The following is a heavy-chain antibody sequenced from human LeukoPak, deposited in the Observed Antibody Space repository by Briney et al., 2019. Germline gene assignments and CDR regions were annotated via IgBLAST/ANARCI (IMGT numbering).Heavy chain of an antibody. J-gene: IGHJ5*02. CDR1: GFTFSSHS. CDR3: ASSFEPGRWLQFSGWFDP. D-gene: IGHD5-24*01. V-gene: IGHV3-21*01. CDR2: ISSSSSYI. Sequence: GGSLRLSCAASGFTFSSHSMNWVRQAPGKGLEWVSSISSSSSYIYYADSVKGRFTISRDNAKNSLYLQMNSLRAEDTAVYYCASSFEPGRWLQFSGWFDPWGQGTLVTVSS.